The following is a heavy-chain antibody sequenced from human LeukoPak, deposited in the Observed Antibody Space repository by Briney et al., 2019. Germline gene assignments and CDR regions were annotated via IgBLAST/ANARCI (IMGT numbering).Heavy chain of an antibody. J-gene: IGHJ6*02. CDR1: GFTFSDYA. Sequence: QPGGSLRLSCAASGFTFSDYAMNWVRQAPGKGLEWVSYISSSSSTIYYADSVKGRFTISRDNAKNSLYLQMNSLRAEDTAVYYCARVGGYSGYDSFYYGMDVWGQGTTVTVSS. CDR2: ISSSSSTI. CDR3: ARVGGYSGYDSFYYGMDV. V-gene: IGHV3-48*04. D-gene: IGHD5-12*01.